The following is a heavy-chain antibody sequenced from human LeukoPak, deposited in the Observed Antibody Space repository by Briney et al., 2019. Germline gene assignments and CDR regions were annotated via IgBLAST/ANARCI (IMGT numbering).Heavy chain of an antibody. D-gene: IGHD2-15*01. J-gene: IGHJ5*02. CDR2: IYYSGST. Sequence: SETLSLTCTVSGGSISSYYWSWIRQPPGKGLEWTGYIYYSGSTNYNPSLKSRVTISVDTSKNQFSLKLSSVTAADTAVYYCARQGYCSGGSCHRRALNWFDPWGQGTLVTVSS. CDR3: ARQGYCSGGSCHRRALNWFDP. CDR1: GGSISSYY. V-gene: IGHV4-59*08.